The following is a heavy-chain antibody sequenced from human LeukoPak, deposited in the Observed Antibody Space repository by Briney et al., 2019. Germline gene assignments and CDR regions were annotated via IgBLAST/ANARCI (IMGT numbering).Heavy chain of an antibody. D-gene: IGHD3-10*01. CDR3: ARGRGSGSYPFDY. V-gene: IGHV4-39*07. CDR2: INHSGST. CDR1: GGSISSSSYY. Sequence: NPSETLSLTCTVSGGSISSSSYYWSWIRQPPGKGLEWIGEINHSGSTNYNPSLKSRVTISVDTSKNQFSLKLSSVTAADTAVYYCARGRGSGSYPFDYWGQGTLVTVSS. J-gene: IGHJ4*02.